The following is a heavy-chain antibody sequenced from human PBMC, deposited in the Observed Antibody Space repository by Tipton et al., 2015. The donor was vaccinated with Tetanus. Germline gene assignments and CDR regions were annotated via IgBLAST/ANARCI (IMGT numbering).Heavy chain of an antibody. CDR1: GGSISSYY. CDR3: ARGVSRDWNGHYFDY. J-gene: IGHJ4*02. V-gene: IGHV4-59*08. Sequence: TLSLTCTVSGGSISSYYWSWIRQPPGKGLEWIGYVYSSGSTNYNPSLKRRVTISVDTSKNQFSLSLSSVIAADTAVYYCARGVSRDWNGHYFDYWGQGALVTVSS. D-gene: IGHD1-1*01. CDR2: VYSSGST.